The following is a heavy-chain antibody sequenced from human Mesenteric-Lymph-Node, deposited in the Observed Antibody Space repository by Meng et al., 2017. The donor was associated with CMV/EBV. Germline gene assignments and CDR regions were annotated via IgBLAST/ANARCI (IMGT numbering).Heavy chain of an antibody. J-gene: IGHJ5*02. Sequence: VHGVGSGVGVVQPGGSLILSGDASGFTLSSYAMHWVRQAPGKGLEWVAVISYDGSNKYYADSVKGRFTISRDNSKNTLYLQMNSLRAEDTAVYYCARVKWGITGTTWGQGTLVTVSS. V-gene: IGHV3-30*04. D-gene: IGHD1-20*01. CDR1: GFTLSSYA. CDR3: ARVKWGITGTT. CDR2: ISYDGSNK.